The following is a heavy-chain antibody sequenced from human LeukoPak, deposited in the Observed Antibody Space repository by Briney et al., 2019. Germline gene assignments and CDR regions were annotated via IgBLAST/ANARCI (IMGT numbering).Heavy chain of an antibody. V-gene: IGHV3-74*01. D-gene: IGHD3-10*01. Sequence: PGGSLRLSCAASGFTFSSYWMHWVRQAPGKGLVWVSRINRDGSSTNYADSVKGRFTISRDNAKNTLYLQMNSLRAEDTAMYYCARAVYYSNYLGYWGQGTLVTVSS. CDR1: GFTFSSYW. CDR2: INRDGSST. J-gene: IGHJ4*01. CDR3: ARAVYYSNYLGY.